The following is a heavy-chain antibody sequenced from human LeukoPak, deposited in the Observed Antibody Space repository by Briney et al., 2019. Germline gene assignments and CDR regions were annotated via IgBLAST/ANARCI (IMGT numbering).Heavy chain of an antibody. D-gene: IGHD6-19*01. CDR2: ISGSGITT. J-gene: IGHJ4*02. CDR1: GFTFISYA. CDR3: AKHSSSGNYYFDY. V-gene: IGHV3-23*01. Sequence: AGSLRLSCAASGFTFISYAMSWVRQAPGKGLEWVSSISGSGITTYYADSVKGRFTISRDNSKNTLYLQMNSLRAEDTAVYYCAKHSSSGNYYFDYWGQGTLVTVSS.